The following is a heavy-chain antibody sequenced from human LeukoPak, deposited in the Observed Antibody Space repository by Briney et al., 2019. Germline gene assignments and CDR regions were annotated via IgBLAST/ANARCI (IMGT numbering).Heavy chain of an antibody. D-gene: IGHD3-22*01. CDR1: GFTFSSYA. Sequence: GGSLRLSCAASGFTFSSYAMHWVRQAPGKGLEWVAVISYDGSNKYYADSVKGRFTISRDNSKNTLYLQMNSLRAEDTAVYYCARDEYLDYYDSSGPPGAFDIWGQGTMVTVPS. J-gene: IGHJ3*02. CDR2: ISYDGSNK. CDR3: ARDEYLDYYDSSGPPGAFDI. V-gene: IGHV3-30-3*01.